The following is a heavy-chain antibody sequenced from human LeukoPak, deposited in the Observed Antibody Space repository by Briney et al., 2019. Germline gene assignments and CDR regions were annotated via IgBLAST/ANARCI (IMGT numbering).Heavy chain of an antibody. CDR3: ARDDSSGYYYDY. Sequence: GGSLRLSCAASGFTFSSYAMHWVRQAPGKGLEWVAVISYDGSNKYYADSVKGRLTISRDNSKNTLYLQMNSLRAEDTAVYYCARDDSSGYYYDYWGQGTLVTVSS. CDR2: ISYDGSNK. D-gene: IGHD3-22*01. CDR1: GFTFSSYA. J-gene: IGHJ4*02. V-gene: IGHV3-30-3*01.